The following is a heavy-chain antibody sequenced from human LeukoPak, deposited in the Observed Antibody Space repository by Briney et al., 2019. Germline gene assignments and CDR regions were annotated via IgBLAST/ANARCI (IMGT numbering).Heavy chain of an antibody. Sequence: GGSLRPSCAVSGFTSSSYETNWVRPVPGEGRGWVSYIISGGSTIYYADSVKGRFTISRDNAKNSLYLQMNSLRAEDTAVYYCARDVLDYDILTGREYYYMDVWGKGTTVTISS. CDR3: ARDVLDYDILTGREYYYMDV. D-gene: IGHD3-9*01. V-gene: IGHV3-48*03. J-gene: IGHJ6*03. CDR2: IISGGSTI. CDR1: GFTSSSYE.